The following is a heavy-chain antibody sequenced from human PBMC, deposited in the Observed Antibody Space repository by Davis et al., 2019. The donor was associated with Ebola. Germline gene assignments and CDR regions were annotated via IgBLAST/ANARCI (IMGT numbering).Heavy chain of an antibody. CDR1: GGSISSYY. CDR2: INHSGST. V-gene: IGHV4-34*01. Sequence: MPSETLSLTCTVSGGSISSYYWSWIRQPPGKGLEWIGEINHSGSTNYNPSLKSRVTISVDTSKNQFSLKLSSVTAADTAVYYCARGRSYYDSSGYYLGFDYWGQGTLDTVSS. D-gene: IGHD3-22*01. J-gene: IGHJ4*02. CDR3: ARGRSYYDSSGYYLGFDY.